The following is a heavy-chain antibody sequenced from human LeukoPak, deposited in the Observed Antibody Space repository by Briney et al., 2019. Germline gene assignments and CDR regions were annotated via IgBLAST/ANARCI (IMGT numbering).Heavy chain of an antibody. D-gene: IGHD1-26*01. J-gene: IGHJ4*02. Sequence: PSETLSLTCTVSGGSISSGSYYWSWMRQPAGKGLEWIGRIYTSGSTNYNPSLKSRVTISVDTSKNQFSLKLRFVTAADTAVYYCARAPGHYSGSYYHPNWGQGTLVTVSS. CDR1: GGSISSGSYY. CDR2: IYTSGST. V-gene: IGHV4-61*02. CDR3: ARAPGHYSGSYYHPN.